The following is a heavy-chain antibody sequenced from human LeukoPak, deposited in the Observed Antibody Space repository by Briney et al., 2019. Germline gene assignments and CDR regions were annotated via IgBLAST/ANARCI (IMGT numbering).Heavy chain of an antibody. CDR1: GYTFTGYY. D-gene: IGHD2-15*01. CDR2: INPNSGGT. Sequence: ASVKVSCKAAGYTFTGYYMFWVRQAPGQGLEWMGRINPNSGGTNYAQKFQGRVTMTRDTSISTAYMELSRLRCEDTAVYYCARGYCSGGSCYSVENWFDPWGQGTLVTVSS. J-gene: IGHJ5*02. CDR3: ARGYCSGGSCYSVENWFDP. V-gene: IGHV1-2*06.